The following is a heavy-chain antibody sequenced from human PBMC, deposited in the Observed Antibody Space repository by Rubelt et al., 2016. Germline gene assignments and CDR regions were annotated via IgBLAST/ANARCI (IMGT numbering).Heavy chain of an antibody. CDR3: AGEYGMDV. D-gene: IGHD2/OR15-2a*01. J-gene: IGHJ6*02. CDR2: INHSGST. V-gene: IGHV4-34*01. Sequence: QVQLQQWGAGLLKPSETLSLTCAVYGGSFSGYYWSWIRQSPGKGLEWIGEINHSGSTNYNPSLKSRVTTSVDTSKKHFSLKLSSVTAADTAVYYCAGEYGMDVWGQGTTVTVSS. CDR1: GGSFSGYY.